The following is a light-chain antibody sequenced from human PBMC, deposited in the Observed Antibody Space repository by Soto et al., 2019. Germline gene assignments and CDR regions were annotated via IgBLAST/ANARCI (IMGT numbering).Light chain of an antibody. CDR2: KAS. V-gene: IGKV1-5*03. CDR1: QSISSW. Sequence: DIQMTQSPSTLSASAGDRVTISCRASQSISSWLAWYQQKPGKAPKLLIYKASSLESGVPSRFSGSGSGTEFTLTISSLQPDDFATYYCQQYYRSSITFGQGTRLEIK. J-gene: IGKJ5*01. CDR3: QQYYRSSIT.